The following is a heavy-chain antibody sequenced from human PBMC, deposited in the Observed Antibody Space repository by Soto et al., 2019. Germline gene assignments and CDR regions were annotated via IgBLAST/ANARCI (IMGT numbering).Heavy chain of an antibody. CDR1: GGTFGNLG. Sequence: QMQLVQSGAEVKKPGSSVKVSCKASGGTFGNLGISWLRQAPGQGLEWMGGTIPIFDTPHYAEKFRDRLIITADATSTDYMEMTSLSSEDTATYYCARDREDGSGTKYNWFDSWGQGTLVTVSS. CDR3: ARDREDGSGTKYNWFDS. CDR2: TIPIFDTP. J-gene: IGHJ5*01. V-gene: IGHV1-69*01. D-gene: IGHD3-10*01.